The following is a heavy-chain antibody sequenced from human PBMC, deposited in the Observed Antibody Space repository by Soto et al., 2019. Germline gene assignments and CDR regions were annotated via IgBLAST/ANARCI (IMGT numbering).Heavy chain of an antibody. D-gene: IGHD6-13*01. CDR3: ARDLTAYSSSWRRYYYYGMDV. CDR2: INPNSGGT. CDR1: GYTFTGYY. J-gene: IGHJ6*02. Sequence: ASVKVSCKASGYTFTGYYMHWVRQAPGQGLEWMGWINPNSGGTNYAQKFQDRVTMTRDTPISTAYMELSRLRSDDTAVYYCARDLTAYSSSWRRYYYYGMDVWGQGTTVTVSS. V-gene: IGHV1-2*02.